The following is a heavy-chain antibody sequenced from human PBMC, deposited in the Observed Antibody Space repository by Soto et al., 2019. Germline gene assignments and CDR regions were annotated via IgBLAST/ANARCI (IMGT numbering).Heavy chain of an antibody. Sequence: PGGSLRLSCKASGFLFNNYVMSLVRQSPGKGLEWVSGISDSGDSTYYADSMRGRFTISRDNSKNTLYLQMNSLRPEDTAMYYCVKDLYRSSTMPCLDHWGQGALVTVSS. J-gene: IGHJ4*02. D-gene: IGHD2-2*01. V-gene: IGHV3-23*01. CDR2: ISDSGDST. CDR1: GFLFNNYV. CDR3: VKDLYRSSTMPCLDH.